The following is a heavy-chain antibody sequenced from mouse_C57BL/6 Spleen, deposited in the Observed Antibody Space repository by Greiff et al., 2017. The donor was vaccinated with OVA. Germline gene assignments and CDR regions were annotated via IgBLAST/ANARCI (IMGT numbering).Heavy chain of an antibody. CDR2: IHPNSGST. V-gene: IGHV1-64*01. CDR3: ARSGPAWFAY. CDR1: GYTFTSYW. D-gene: IGHD4-1*01. J-gene: IGHJ3*01. Sequence: QVQLQQPGAELVKPGASVKLSCKASGYTFTSYWMHWVKQRPGQGLEWIGMIHPNSGSTNYNEKFRSKATLTVDKSSSTAYMQLSSLTSEDSAVYYCARSGPAWFAYWGQGTLVTVSA.